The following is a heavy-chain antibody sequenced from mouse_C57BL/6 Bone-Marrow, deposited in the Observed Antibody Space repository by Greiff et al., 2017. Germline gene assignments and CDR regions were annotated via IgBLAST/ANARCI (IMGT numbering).Heavy chain of an antibody. D-gene: IGHD3-2*02. CDR2: INPNNGGT. J-gene: IGHJ2*01. CDR1: GYTFTDYY. Sequence: VQLQQSGPELVKPGASVKISCKASGYTFTDYYMNWVKQSHGKSLEWIGDINPNNGGTSYNQKFKGKATLTVDKSSSTAYMELRSLTSEDSAVYYCARRGSSGFDYWGQGTTLTVSS. V-gene: IGHV1-26*01. CDR3: ARRGSSGFDY.